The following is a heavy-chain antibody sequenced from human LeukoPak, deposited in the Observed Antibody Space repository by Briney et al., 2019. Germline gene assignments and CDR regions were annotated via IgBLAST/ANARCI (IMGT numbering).Heavy chain of an antibody. D-gene: IGHD6-6*01. Sequence: GGSLRLSCAASGFTFSSYSMLWVRQAPGKGLEWVSYISSSSSTIYYADSVKGRFTISRDNAKNSLYLQMNSLRAEDTAVYYCARGQEIRGIAALYYFDYWGQGTLVTVSS. J-gene: IGHJ4*02. V-gene: IGHV3-48*01. CDR3: ARGQEIRGIAALYYFDY. CDR2: ISSSSSTI. CDR1: GFTFSSYS.